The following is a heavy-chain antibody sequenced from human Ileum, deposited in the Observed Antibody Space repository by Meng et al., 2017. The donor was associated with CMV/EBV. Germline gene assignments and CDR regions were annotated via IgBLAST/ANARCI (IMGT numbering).Heavy chain of an antibody. CDR1: GFTFSTYE. D-gene: IGHD3-22*01. Sequence: GGSLRLSCAVSGFTFSTYEMNWIRQGPGKGLEWVSYISSGGTYRHYTDSVKGRFTISRESANNLVYLQMHSLRAEDTAVYYCAREPPDRSSSGTSPVSDYWGQGTLVTVSS. V-gene: IGHV3-48*03. CDR3: AREPPDRSSSGTSPVSDY. J-gene: IGHJ4*02. CDR2: ISSGGTYR.